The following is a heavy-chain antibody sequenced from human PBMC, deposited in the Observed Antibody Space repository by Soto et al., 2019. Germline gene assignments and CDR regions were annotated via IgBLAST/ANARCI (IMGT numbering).Heavy chain of an antibody. V-gene: IGHV3-48*03. D-gene: IGHD6-13*01. J-gene: IGHJ4*02. CDR2: ISSSGTTI. CDR1: EFTFSSYE. CDR3: VRFGGAAAGPGDY. Sequence: EVQLVESGGGWVQPGGSLRLSCVACEFTFSSYEMHWVRQAPGKGLEWVSYISSSGTTIYYTDSVKGRFTISRDNAKKSLYLQMNSLRAEDTAVYYCVRFGGAAAGPGDYWGQGTLVTVSS.